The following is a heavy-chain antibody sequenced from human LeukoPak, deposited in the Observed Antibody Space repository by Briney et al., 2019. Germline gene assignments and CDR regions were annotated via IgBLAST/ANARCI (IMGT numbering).Heavy chain of an antibody. CDR2: ISAYNGNT. CDR3: ARDWEGELHWFDP. Sequence: GASVKVSCKASGYTFTSYDINWVRQATGQGLEWMGWISAYNGNTNYAQKLQGRVTMTTDTSTSTAYMELRSLRSDDTAVYYCARDWEGELHWFDPWGQGTLVTVSS. D-gene: IGHD1-26*01. V-gene: IGHV1-18*01. CDR1: GYTFTSYD. J-gene: IGHJ5*02.